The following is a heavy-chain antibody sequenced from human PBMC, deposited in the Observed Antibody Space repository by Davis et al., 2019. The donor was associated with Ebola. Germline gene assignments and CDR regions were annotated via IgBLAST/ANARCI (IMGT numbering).Heavy chain of an antibody. CDR1: GYSFYNHW. D-gene: IGHD3-3*01. V-gene: IGHV5-51*04. J-gene: IGHJ4*02. CDR3: ARVSRYDFWSGYFLDS. CDR2: IYPEDSDT. Sequence: GESLKISCQGSGYSFYNHWIAWVRQMPGKGLEWVGIIYPEDSDTRYGPSFQGQVTFSVNRPISTAYLQWSSLKASDTAVYFCARVSRYDFWSGYFLDSWGQGTLVTVSS.